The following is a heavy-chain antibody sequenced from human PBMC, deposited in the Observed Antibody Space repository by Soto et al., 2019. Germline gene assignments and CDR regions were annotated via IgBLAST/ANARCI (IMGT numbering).Heavy chain of an antibody. CDR2: ISGSGGST. J-gene: IGHJ6*02. V-gene: IGHV3-23*01. Sequence: PGGSLRLSCAASGFTFSSYTMNWVRQAPGKGLEWVSGISGSGGSTYYADSVKGRFTISRDNSKNTLYLQMNSLRAEDTAVYYCAKGGYCSSTSCYSAPSEVWGQGTTVTVSS. CDR1: GFTFSSYT. CDR3: AKGGYCSSTSCYSAPSEV. D-gene: IGHD2-2*02.